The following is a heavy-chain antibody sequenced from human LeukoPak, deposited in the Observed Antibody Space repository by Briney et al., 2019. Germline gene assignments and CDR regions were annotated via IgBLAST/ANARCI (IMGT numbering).Heavy chain of an antibody. Sequence: GGSLRLSCAASGFTFSDYYMSWIRQASGKGLEWVSYISSSGSTIYYADSVKGRFTISRDNAKNSLYLQMNSLRAEDTAVYYCARFPGAYCGGDCYSAFDIWGQGTMVTVSS. CDR3: ARFPGAYCGGDCYSAFDI. J-gene: IGHJ3*02. D-gene: IGHD2-21*01. CDR1: GFTFSDYY. V-gene: IGHV3-11*04. CDR2: ISSSGSTI.